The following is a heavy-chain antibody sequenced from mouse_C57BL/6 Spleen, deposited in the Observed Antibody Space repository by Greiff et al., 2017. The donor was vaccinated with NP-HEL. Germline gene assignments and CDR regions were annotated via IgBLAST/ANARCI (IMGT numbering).Heavy chain of an antibody. CDR1: GFNIKDDY. CDR2: IDPENGDT. Sequence: VQLQQSGAELVRPGASVKLSCTASGFNIKDDYMHWVKQRPEQGLEWIGWIDPENGDTEYASKFQGKATITADTSSNTAYLQLSSLTSEDTAVYYCTRAYYYGSSWYFDVWGTGTTVTVSS. D-gene: IGHD1-1*01. CDR3: TRAYYYGSSWYFDV. V-gene: IGHV14-4*01. J-gene: IGHJ1*03.